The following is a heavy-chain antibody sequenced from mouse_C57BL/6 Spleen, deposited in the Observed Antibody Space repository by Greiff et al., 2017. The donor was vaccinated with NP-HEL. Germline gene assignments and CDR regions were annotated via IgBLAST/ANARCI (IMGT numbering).Heavy chain of an antibody. CDR2: IYPRSGNT. Sequence: VQLQQSGAELARPGASVKLSCKASGYTFTSYGISWVKQRTGQGLEWIGEIYPRSGNTYYNEKFKGKATLTADKSSSTAYMELRSLTSEDSAVYFCAREGYDYASMDYWGQGTSVTVSS. J-gene: IGHJ4*01. CDR1: GYTFTSYG. V-gene: IGHV1-81*01. D-gene: IGHD2-4*01. CDR3: AREGYDYASMDY.